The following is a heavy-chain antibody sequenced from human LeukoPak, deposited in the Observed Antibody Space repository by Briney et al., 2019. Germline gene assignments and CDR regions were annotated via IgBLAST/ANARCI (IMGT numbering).Heavy chain of an antibody. CDR3: ARDDYRGVTNFDP. J-gene: IGHJ5*02. CDR1: GGSISPYF. D-gene: IGHD3-10*01. CDR2: ISYTGST. Sequence: SETLSLTCTVSGGSISPYFWSWIRQPPGKGLEWIGYISYTGSTNYNPSLKSRVTISVDTSKKQSSLQMTSVTAADTAVYYCARDDYRGVTNFDPWGQGTLVTVSS. V-gene: IGHV4-59*01.